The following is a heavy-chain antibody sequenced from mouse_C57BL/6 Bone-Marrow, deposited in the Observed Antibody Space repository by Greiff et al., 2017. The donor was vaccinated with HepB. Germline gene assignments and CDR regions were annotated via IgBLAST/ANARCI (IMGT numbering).Heavy chain of an antibody. CDR1: GYTFTEYT. CDR3: ARHASYYSNPYWYFDV. V-gene: IGHV1-62-2*01. CDR2: FYPGSGSI. J-gene: IGHJ1*03. Sequence: QVQLKQSGAELVKPGASVKLSCKASGYTFTEYTIHWVKQRSGQGLEWIGWFYPGSGSIKYNEKFKDKATLTADKSSSTVYMELSRLTSEDSAVYFCARHASYYSNPYWYFDVWGTGTTVTVSS. D-gene: IGHD2-5*01.